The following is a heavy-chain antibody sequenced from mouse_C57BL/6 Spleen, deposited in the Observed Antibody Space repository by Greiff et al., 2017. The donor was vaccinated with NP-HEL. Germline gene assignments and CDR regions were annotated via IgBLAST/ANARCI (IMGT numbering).Heavy chain of an antibody. CDR1: GYTFTSYW. D-gene: IGHD2-4*01. CDR3: ARFYYDYGGFAY. J-gene: IGHJ3*01. V-gene: IGHV1-55*01. Sequence: VQLQQPGAELVKPGASVKMSCKASGYTFTSYWITWVKQRPGQGLEWIGDIYPGSGSTNYNEKFKSKATLTVDTSSSTAYMQLSSLTSEASAVYYCARFYYDYGGFAYWGQGTLVTVSA. CDR2: IYPGSGST.